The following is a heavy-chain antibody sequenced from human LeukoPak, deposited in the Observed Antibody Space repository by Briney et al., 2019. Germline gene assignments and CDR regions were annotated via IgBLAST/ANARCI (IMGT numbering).Heavy chain of an antibody. CDR1: GYTFTSYG. Sequence: ASVKVSCKASGYTFTSYGISWVRQAPGQGLEWMGWISAYNGNTNYAQKLQGRVTMTTDTSTSTAYMELRSLRSDDTAVYYCAGVAQAWITMIVVVIAPYGMDVWGQGTTVTVSS. D-gene: IGHD3-22*01. CDR3: AGVAQAWITMIVVVIAPYGMDV. CDR2: ISAYNGNT. J-gene: IGHJ6*02. V-gene: IGHV1-18*01.